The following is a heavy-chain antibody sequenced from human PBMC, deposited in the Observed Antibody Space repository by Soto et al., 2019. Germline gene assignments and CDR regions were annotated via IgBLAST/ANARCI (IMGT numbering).Heavy chain of an antibody. CDR2: IWYDGSNK. Sequence: QVQLVESGGGVVQPGRSLRLSCAASGFTFSSYGMHWVRQAPGKGLEWVAVIWYDGSNKYYEDSVKGRFTISRDNSKNTLYLQMNSLRAEDTAVYYCARGTVHFDYWGQGTLVTVSS. CDR3: ARGTVHFDY. CDR1: GFTFSSYG. J-gene: IGHJ4*02. V-gene: IGHV3-33*01. D-gene: IGHD1-1*01.